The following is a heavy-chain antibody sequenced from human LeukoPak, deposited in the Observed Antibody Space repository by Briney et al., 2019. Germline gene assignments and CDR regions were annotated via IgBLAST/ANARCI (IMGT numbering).Heavy chain of an antibody. CDR3: ARRRSMVRGVSTLPYPPFDY. Sequence: SVKVSFKASGGTFSSYAISWVRQAPGQGLEWMGGIIPIFGTANYAQKFQGRVTITTDESTSTAYMELSSLRSEDTAVYYCARRRSMVRGVSTLPYPPFDYWGQGTLVTVSS. V-gene: IGHV1-69*05. CDR2: IIPIFGTA. CDR1: GGTFSSYA. D-gene: IGHD3-10*01. J-gene: IGHJ4*02.